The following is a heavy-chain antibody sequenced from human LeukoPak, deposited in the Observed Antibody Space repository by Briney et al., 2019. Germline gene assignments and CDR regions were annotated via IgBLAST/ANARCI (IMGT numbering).Heavy chain of an antibody. CDR1: GFTFSSYS. V-gene: IGHV3-48*01. Sequence: GGSLRLSCAASGFTFSSYSMDWVRQAPGKGLEWVSYISSSSSTIYYADSVKGRFTISRDNAKNSLYLQMNSLRAEDTAVYYCARDTFNYYYMDVWGKGTTVTVSS. CDR2: ISSSSSTI. CDR3: ARDTFNYYYMDV. J-gene: IGHJ6*03.